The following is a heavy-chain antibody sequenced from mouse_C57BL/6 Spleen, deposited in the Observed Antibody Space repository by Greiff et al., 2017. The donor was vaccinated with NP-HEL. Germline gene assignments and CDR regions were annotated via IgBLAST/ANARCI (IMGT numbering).Heavy chain of an antibody. CDR2: INPNNGGT. D-gene: IGHD2-13*01. V-gene: IGHV1-26*01. Sequence: EVQLQQSGPELVKPGASVKISCKASGYTFTDYNMNWVKQSHGKSLEWIGDINPNNGGTSYNQKFKGKATLTVDKSSSTAYMELRSLTSEDSAVYCRARGEPFDYWGQGTTLTVSS. J-gene: IGHJ2*01. CDR3: ARGEPFDY. CDR1: GYTFTDYN.